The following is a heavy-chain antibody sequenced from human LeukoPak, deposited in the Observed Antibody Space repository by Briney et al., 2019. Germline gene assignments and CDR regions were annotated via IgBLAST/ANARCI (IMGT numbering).Heavy chain of an antibody. Sequence: SETLSLTCTVSGGSISSTSYYWGWIRQPPGKGLEWIGRIYYSGSTYYNPSLKSRVTISVDTSKNQFSLKLSSVTAADTAVYYCARHYPQSGRIDYWGLGTLVTVSS. V-gene: IGHV4-39*01. CDR1: GGSISSTSYY. D-gene: IGHD6-25*01. J-gene: IGHJ4*02. CDR3: ARHYPQSGRIDY. CDR2: IYYSGST.